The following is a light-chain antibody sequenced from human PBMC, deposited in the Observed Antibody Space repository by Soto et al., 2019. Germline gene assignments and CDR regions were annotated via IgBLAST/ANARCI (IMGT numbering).Light chain of an antibody. V-gene: IGKV1-39*01. CDR3: QQFNNYPLT. CDR2: AAS. Sequence: DVQVTQFPSSLSASVPPQVPIICRASHTIMTYLNWYQLKPGKPPRLLIYAASSLQSGVPSRFSGSGSGTDFTLTISSLQPEDFATYYCQQFNNYPLTFGGGTKVDIK. CDR1: HTIMTY. J-gene: IGKJ4*01.